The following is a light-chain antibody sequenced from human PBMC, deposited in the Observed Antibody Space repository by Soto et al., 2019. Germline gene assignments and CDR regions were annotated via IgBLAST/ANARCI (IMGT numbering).Light chain of an antibody. CDR2: AAS. CDR3: LQHTGYPIT. J-gene: IGKJ5*01. CDR1: QDIRND. V-gene: IGKV1-17*01. Sequence: DIQMTQSPSSLSASAVDTVTITFRASQDIRNDLGWFQQKPGKAPKRLIYAASTLQSGVPSRFSGSGSGTEFTLTISGLQPEDFATYYCLQHTGYPITFGQGTRLEIK.